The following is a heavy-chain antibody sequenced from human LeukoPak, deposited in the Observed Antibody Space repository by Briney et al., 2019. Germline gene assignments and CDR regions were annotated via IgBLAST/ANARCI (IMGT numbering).Heavy chain of an antibody. V-gene: IGHV1-8*01. CDR1: GYTFTSYD. CDR2: MNPNSGNT. Sequence: ASVKVSCKASGYTFTSYDINWVRQATGQGLEWMGWMNPNSGNTGYAQKFQGRVTMTRDTSISTAYMELSRLRSDDTAVYYCARRAGTATKYFDYWGQGTLVTVSS. D-gene: IGHD2-15*01. CDR3: ARRAGTATKYFDY. J-gene: IGHJ4*02.